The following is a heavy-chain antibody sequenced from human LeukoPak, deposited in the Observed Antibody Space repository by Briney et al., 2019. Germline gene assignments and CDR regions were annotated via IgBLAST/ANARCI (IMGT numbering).Heavy chain of an antibody. V-gene: IGHV4-4*09. Sequence: SETLSLSCTVSGGSITNYFWTWIRQPPGKGLEWIGYIYNSGSTNYNPSLKSRVTITVDTSKNQISLKLNSVTAADAAVYYCARDSSSWSGYFDYWGQGTLVTVSS. CDR3: ARDSSSWSGYFDY. CDR2: IYNSGST. J-gene: IGHJ4*02. CDR1: GGSITNYF. D-gene: IGHD6-13*01.